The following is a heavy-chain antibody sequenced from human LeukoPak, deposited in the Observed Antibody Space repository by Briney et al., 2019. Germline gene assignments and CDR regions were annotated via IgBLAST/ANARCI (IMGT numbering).Heavy chain of an antibody. D-gene: IGHD4-17*01. CDR2: IIPIFGTA. CDR3: ATGAMTTVTLFDY. V-gene: IGHV1-69*05. CDR1: GGTFSSYA. J-gene: IGHJ4*02. Sequence: SVKVSCKASGGTFSSYAISWVRQAPGQGLEWMGGIIPIFGTANYAQKLQGRVTMTTDTSTSTAYMELSSLRSEDTAVYYCATGAMTTVTLFDYWGQGTLVTVSS.